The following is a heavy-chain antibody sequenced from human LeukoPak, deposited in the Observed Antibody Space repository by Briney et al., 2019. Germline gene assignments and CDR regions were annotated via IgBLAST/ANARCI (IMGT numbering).Heavy chain of an antibody. Sequence: PSETLSLTCTVSGGSISSSSYYWGWIRQPPGKGLEWIGSIYYSGSTYYNPSLKSRVTISVDTSKNQFSLKLSSVTAADTAVYYCARRAMATDPDAFDIWGQGTMVTVSS. CDR1: GGSISSSSYY. V-gene: IGHV4-39*01. CDR2: IYYSGST. J-gene: IGHJ3*02. D-gene: IGHD5-24*01. CDR3: ARRAMATDPDAFDI.